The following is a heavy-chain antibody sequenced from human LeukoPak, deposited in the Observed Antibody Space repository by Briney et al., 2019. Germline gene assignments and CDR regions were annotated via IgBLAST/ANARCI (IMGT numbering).Heavy chain of an antibody. CDR1: GGSFSGYY. D-gene: IGHD3-10*01. Sequence: SETLSLTCAVYGGSFSGYYCSWIRQPPGKGLEWIGEINHSGSTNYNPSLKSRVTISVDTSKNQFSLKLSSVTAADTAVYYCARAGVGSYGSGSYYKGRYYFDYWGQGTLVTVSS. CDR2: INHSGST. J-gene: IGHJ4*02. V-gene: IGHV4-34*01. CDR3: ARAGVGSYGSGSYYKGRYYFDY.